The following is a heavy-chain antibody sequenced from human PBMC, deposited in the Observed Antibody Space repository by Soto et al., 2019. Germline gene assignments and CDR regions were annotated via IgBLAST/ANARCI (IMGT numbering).Heavy chain of an antibody. CDR1: GDPVSSGSYY. CDR2: IYHTGST. Sequence: QVQLQESGPGLVQPSQTLSLTCSVSGDPVSSGSYYWTWVRQHPVKGLEWIGYIYHTGSTYYNPSLLSRLLMSIDTSKNQFSLHLYSVTAADTAVYFCAAKLGTTHYFDFWGQGSLVAVSS. D-gene: IGHD7-27*01. J-gene: IGHJ4*02. V-gene: IGHV4-31*03. CDR3: AAKLGTTHYFDF.